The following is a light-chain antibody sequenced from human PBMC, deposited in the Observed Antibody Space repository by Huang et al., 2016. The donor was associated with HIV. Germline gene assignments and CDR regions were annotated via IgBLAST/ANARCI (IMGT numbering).Light chain of an antibody. CDR2: GAS. Sequence: EIVLTQSPATLSLSPGERATISCRASQSVRSDLDWYQQKAGQAPRLLIYGASNRATGIPARFSGSGSGTDFTLTISSLEPEDFAVYYCQQRSDWPRTFGQGTKLEIK. V-gene: IGKV3-11*01. J-gene: IGKJ2*01. CDR1: QSVRSD. CDR3: QQRSDWPRT.